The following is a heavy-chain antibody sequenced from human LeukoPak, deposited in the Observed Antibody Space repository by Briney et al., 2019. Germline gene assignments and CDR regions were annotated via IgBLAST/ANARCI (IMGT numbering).Heavy chain of an antibody. V-gene: IGHV3-30-3*01. J-gene: IGHJ4*02. CDR3: ARDPSAIAAAGIVIIRSLDY. Sequence: GGSLRLSGAASGFTFSSYAMHWVRQAPGKGLEWVAVISYDGSNKYYADSVKGRFTISRDNSKNTLYLQMNSLRAEDTAVYYCARDPSAIAAAGIVIIRSLDYWGQGTLVTVSS. D-gene: IGHD6-13*01. CDR1: GFTFSSYA. CDR2: ISYDGSNK.